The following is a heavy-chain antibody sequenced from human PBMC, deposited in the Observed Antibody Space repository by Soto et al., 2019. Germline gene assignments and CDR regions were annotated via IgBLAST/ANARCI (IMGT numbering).Heavy chain of an antibody. V-gene: IGHV1-46*01. J-gene: IGHJ4*02. CDR2: INPSGSST. CDR1: GYTFTSYY. CDR3: ARGVVGYYFDSSGYYLAD. Sequence: GASVKVSCKASGYTFTSYYMHWVRQAPGQGLEWMGIINPSGSSTSHAQKFQGRVTMTRDTSTSTVYMELSSLRAEDTAVYYCARGVVGYYFDSSGYYLADWGQGTLVTVSS. D-gene: IGHD3-22*01.